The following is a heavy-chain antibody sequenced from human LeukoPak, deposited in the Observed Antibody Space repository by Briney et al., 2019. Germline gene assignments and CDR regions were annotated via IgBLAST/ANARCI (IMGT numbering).Heavy chain of an antibody. CDR1: GFTFSNYG. V-gene: IGHV3-48*01. J-gene: IGHJ4*02. CDR3: ATDPDGDYDFDF. D-gene: IGHD4-17*01. Sequence: GGSLRLSCAASGFTFSNYGLNWVRQAPGKGLEWLSFISRDGTATHYADCVKGRFTISRDNAKNSLYLQMNSLRAEDTAVYYCATDPDGDYDFDFWGQGTLVTVSP. CDR2: ISRDGTAT.